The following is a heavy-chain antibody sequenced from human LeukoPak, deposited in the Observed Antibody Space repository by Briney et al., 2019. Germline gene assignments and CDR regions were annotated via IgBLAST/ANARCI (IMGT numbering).Heavy chain of an antibody. V-gene: IGHV4-38-2*02. J-gene: IGHJ6*03. CDR2: IYHSGST. CDR3: ARVFDSGSQAYFYYMDV. CDR1: GYSISSGYY. Sequence: SETLSLTCTVSGYSISSGYYWGWIRQTPGKGLEWIGSIYHSGSTNYNPSLKSRVTMSVDTSKNQFSLKVSSVTAADTAVYYCARVFDSGSQAYFYYMDVWGKGTTVTIFS. D-gene: IGHD3-10*01.